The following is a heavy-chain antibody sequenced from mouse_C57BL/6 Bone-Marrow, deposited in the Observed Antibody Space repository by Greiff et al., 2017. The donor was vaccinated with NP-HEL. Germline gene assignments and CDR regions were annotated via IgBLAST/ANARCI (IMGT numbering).Heavy chain of an antibody. CDR2: INPYNGGT. D-gene: IGHD2-1*01. V-gene: IGHV1-19*01. J-gene: IGHJ2*01. CDR3: ARLRLLWPFDY. CDR1: GYTFTDYS. Sequence: EVQRVESGPVLVKPGASVKMSCKASGYTFTDYSMNWVKQSHGKSLEWIGVINPYNGGTSYNQKFKGKATLTVDKSSSTAYMELNSLTSEDSAVYYCARLRLLWPFDYWGQGTTLTVSS.